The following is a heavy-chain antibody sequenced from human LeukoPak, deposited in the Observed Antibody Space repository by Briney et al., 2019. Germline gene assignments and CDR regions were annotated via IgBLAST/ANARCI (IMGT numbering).Heavy chain of an antibody. Sequence: GGSLRLSCAASGSTFSSYWMHWVRQAPGKGLVWVSRINSDGSSTSYADSVKGRFTISRDNAKNTLFLQMNSLRAEDTAVYYCARSAYGEYYFDYWGQGTLVTVSS. J-gene: IGHJ4*02. CDR1: GSTFSSYW. V-gene: IGHV3-74*01. CDR3: ARSAYGEYYFDY. D-gene: IGHD4-17*01. CDR2: INSDGSST.